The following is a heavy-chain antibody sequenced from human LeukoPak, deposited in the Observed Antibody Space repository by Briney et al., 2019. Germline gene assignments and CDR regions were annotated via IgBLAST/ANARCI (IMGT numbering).Heavy chain of an antibody. D-gene: IGHD2-2*01. CDR1: GGSISSYY. Sequence: PSETLALTCTVSGGSISSYYWSWIRQPPGKGLEWIGYIYYSGSTNYNPSLKSRVTISVDTSKNQFSLKLSSVTAADTAVYYCARGYCSSTSCRPFDLWGRGTLVTVSS. V-gene: IGHV4-59*01. J-gene: IGHJ2*01. CDR2: IYYSGST. CDR3: ARGYCSSTSCRPFDL.